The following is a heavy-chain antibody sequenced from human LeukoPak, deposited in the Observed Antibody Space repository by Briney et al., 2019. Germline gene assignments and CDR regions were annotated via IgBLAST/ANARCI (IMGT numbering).Heavy chain of an antibody. Sequence: SETLSLTCTVSGDSISSGRFYWSWIRQPAGKGLEYIGRFYSSVSTNYNPSLKSRVTISVDKSKNQISLKLSSVTAADTAVYYCARDAYDSSGYSFDYWGQGTLVTVSS. D-gene: IGHD3-22*01. CDR1: GDSISSGRFY. J-gene: IGHJ4*02. CDR3: ARDAYDSSGYSFDY. V-gene: IGHV4-61*02. CDR2: FYSSVST.